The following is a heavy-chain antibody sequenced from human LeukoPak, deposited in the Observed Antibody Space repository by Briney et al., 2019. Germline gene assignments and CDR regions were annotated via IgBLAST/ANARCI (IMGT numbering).Heavy chain of an antibody. CDR2: IYYTGTS. Sequence: SETLSLTCTVSGGSISTHFWTWIRQPPGKGLEFIGNIYYTGTSNYNPSLKSRVTMSIDTAKNQFSLSLSSVTAADTAVYYCARDLNYYDGSTYYDAFDIWGQGTLVTVSS. J-gene: IGHJ3*02. D-gene: IGHD3-22*01. CDR3: ARDLNYYDGSTYYDAFDI. V-gene: IGHV4-59*11. CDR1: GGSISTHF.